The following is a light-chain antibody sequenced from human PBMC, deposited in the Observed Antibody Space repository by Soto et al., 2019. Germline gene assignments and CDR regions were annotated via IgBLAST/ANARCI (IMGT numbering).Light chain of an antibody. V-gene: IGKV3-20*01. CDR3: QQYGSSPPGLT. Sequence: EIVLTQSPGTLSLSPGERATLSCRASQSVSSSYVARYQQKPGQAPRLLIYGASSRATGIPDRFSGSGSGTDFTLTITRRKLEDFAAYSCQQYGSSPPGLTFGGGTKVEIK. J-gene: IGKJ4*01. CDR1: QSVSSSY. CDR2: GAS.